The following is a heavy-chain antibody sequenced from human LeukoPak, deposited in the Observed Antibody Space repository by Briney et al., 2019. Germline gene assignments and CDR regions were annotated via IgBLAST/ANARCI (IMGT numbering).Heavy chain of an antibody. Sequence: PGVSLRLSCAASGFTFSSSAMSWVRQAPGKGLEWVSTISSSGGRTYNADSVKGRFTISRDNSKTTLYLQMNSLRAEDTAVYYCAKDPRNDYYGSGSPYYFDYWGQGTLVTVSS. D-gene: IGHD3-10*01. CDR2: ISSSGGRT. CDR1: GFTFSSSA. J-gene: IGHJ4*02. V-gene: IGHV3-23*01. CDR3: AKDPRNDYYGSGSPYYFDY.